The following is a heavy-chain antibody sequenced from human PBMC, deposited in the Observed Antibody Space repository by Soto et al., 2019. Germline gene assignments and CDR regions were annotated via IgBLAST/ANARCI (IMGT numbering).Heavy chain of an antibody. CDR3: AHRQGGYNWNDGDFDY. CDR2: IYWDDDR. Sequence: QITLKESGPTVVEPTQTLTLTCTFSGFSLTTTGVGVGWIRQSPGKALEYLALIYWDDDRRYSPSLKRRLTITKDTSRNPVGLRMSNMDPVDTATYYCAHRQGGYNWNDGDFDYWGQGTLVTVTS. CDR1: GFSLTTTGVG. J-gene: IGHJ4*02. D-gene: IGHD1-1*01. V-gene: IGHV2-5*02.